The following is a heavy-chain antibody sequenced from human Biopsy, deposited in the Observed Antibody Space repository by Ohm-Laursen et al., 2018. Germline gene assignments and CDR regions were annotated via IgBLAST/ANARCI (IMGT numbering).Heavy chain of an antibody. CDR3: VRGVDYYDPYHYYALDV. Sequence: GTLSLTCTVSGGSLSSYSWSWIRQPAGKGLEWIGQIYTSGITNYNPSLKSRVTISVDTSKNQISLKVRSVTAADTAVYYCVRGVDYYDPYHYYALDVWGQGTTVTVSS. D-gene: IGHD3-22*01. V-gene: IGHV4-4*07. CDR1: GGSLSSYS. J-gene: IGHJ6*02. CDR2: IYTSGIT.